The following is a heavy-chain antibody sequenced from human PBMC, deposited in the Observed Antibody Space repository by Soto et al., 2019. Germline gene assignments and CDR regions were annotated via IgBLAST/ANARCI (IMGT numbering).Heavy chain of an antibody. CDR3: AREYRSSSGRFDN. CDR1: GGSFSSYA. J-gene: IGHJ4*02. Sequence: QVQLVQSGAEVKKPGSSVKVSCKASGGSFSSYAISWVRQAPGQGLEWMGGIIPIFGTPSYAQKFQGRVTITADESTSTAYVELSSLRSEDTDVYYCAREYRSSSGRFDNWGQGTLVTVSS. V-gene: IGHV1-69*01. CDR2: IIPIFGTP. D-gene: IGHD6-6*01.